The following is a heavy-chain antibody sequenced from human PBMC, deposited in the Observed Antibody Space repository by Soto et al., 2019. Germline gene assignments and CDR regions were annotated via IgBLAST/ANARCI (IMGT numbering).Heavy chain of an antibody. D-gene: IGHD6-13*01. CDR3: AIEQQVRGFNP. Sequence: QVQLVQSGAEVKKPGASVKVSCKASGYTFISYDINWVRQATGQGLEWMGWMNPNSGNTGYAQKFQGRVTMTRNNSISTAYMALSSLRSEDTAIYYCAIEQQVRGFNPRGQGTLVTVSS. J-gene: IGHJ5*02. CDR1: GYTFISYD. V-gene: IGHV1-8*01. CDR2: MNPNSGNT.